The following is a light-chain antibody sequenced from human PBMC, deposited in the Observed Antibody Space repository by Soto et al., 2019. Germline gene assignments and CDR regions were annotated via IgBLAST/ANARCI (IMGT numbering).Light chain of an antibody. Sequence: EIVLTQSPGTLSLSPGDRATLSCRASQSIKSNYLAWYQQKPGQAPMVLIYGASSRATGIPDRFSGSGSATDFTITISRREPEDFAVYYCHQYDTSPPLIFGGGTKVEIK. J-gene: IGKJ4*01. CDR2: GAS. V-gene: IGKV3-20*01. CDR1: QSIKSNY. CDR3: HQYDTSPPLI.